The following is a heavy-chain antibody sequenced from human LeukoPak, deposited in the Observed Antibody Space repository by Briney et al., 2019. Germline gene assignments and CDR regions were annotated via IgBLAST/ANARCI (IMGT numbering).Heavy chain of an antibody. CDR3: ARAYGDYGYPHYYYGMDV. V-gene: IGHV1-8*01. CDR2: MNPNSGNT. J-gene: IGHJ6*02. Sequence: APVKVSCKASGHTFTSYDINWVRQATGQGLEWMGWMNPNSGNTGYAQKFQGRVTMTRNTSISTAYMELSSLRSEDTAVYYCARAYGDYGYPHYYYGMDVWGQGTTVTVSS. CDR1: GHTFTSYD. D-gene: IGHD4-17*01.